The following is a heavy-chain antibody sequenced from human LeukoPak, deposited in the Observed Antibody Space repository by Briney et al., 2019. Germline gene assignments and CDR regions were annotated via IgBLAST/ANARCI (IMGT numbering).Heavy chain of an antibody. J-gene: IGHJ3*02. V-gene: IGHV4-59*01. CDR1: GGSIRSYY. CDR3: ARGPYDSSGHDAFDI. CDR2: IYYSGST. D-gene: IGHD3-22*01. Sequence: ASETLSLTCTVSGGSIRSYYWSWIRQPPGKGLEWIGYIYYSGSTNYNPSLKSRVTISVDPSKNQFSLKLSSVTAADTAVYYCARGPYDSSGHDAFDIWGRGTMVTVSS.